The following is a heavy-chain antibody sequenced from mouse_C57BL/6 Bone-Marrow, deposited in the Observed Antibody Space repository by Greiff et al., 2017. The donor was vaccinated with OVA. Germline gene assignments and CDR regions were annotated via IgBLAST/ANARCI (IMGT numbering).Heavy chain of an antibody. CDR3: TTYGNYDAMDY. CDR1: GFNIKDDY. J-gene: IGHJ4*01. V-gene: IGHV14-4*01. Sequence: VQLQQSGAELVRPGASVKLSCTASGFNIKDDYMHWVKQRPEQGLEWIGWIDPENGDTESASKFQGKATITADTSSNTAYLQLSSLTSEDTAVYYCTTYGNYDAMDYWGQGTSVTVSS. CDR2: IDPENGDT. D-gene: IGHD2-1*01.